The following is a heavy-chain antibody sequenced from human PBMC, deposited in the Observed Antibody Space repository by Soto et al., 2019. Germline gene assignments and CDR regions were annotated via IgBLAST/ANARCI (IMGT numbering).Heavy chain of an antibody. J-gene: IGHJ4*02. D-gene: IGHD6-13*01. CDR1: GYTFTSYA. V-gene: IGHV1-3*01. CDR3: ASDSDSSSWSSLDY. Sequence: QVQLVQSGAEVKKPGASVKVSCKASGYTFTSYAMHWVRQAPGQRLEWMGWINAGNGNTKYSQKCQGRVTITRDTSASTAYMELSSLRSEDTSVYYCASDSDSSSWSSLDYWGQGTLVTVSS. CDR2: INAGNGNT.